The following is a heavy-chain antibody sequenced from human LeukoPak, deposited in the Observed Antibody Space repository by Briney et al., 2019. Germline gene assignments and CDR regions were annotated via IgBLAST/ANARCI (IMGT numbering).Heavy chain of an antibody. J-gene: IGHJ4*01. CDR3: TELDCSSTSCHDY. CDR2: ISSSGSTI. D-gene: IGHD2-2*01. V-gene: IGHV3-11*04. CDR1: GFTFSDYY. Sequence: GGSLRLSCAASGFTFSDYYMSWIRQAPGKGLEWVSYISSSGSTIYYADSVKGRFTISRDNAKNSLYLQMNSLRAEDTAVYYCTELDCSSTSCHDYWGHGTLVTVSS.